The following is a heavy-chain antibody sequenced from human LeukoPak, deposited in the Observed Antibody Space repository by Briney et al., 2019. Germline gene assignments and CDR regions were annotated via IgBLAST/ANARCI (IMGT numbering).Heavy chain of an antibody. CDR2: INPNSGGT. CDR3: AREGPIVGATHLVDY. V-gene: IGHV1-2*02. Sequence: GASVKVSCKASGYTFTDYYVHWVRQAPGQGLEWMGWINPNSGGTNYAQKFQGRVTMTRDTSIRTAYMELSRLRSDDTAVYYCAREGPIVGATHLVDYWGQGTLVTVSS. D-gene: IGHD1-26*01. J-gene: IGHJ4*02. CDR1: GYTFTDYY.